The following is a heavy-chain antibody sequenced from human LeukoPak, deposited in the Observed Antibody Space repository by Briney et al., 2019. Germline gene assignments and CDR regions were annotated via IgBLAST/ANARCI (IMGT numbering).Heavy chain of an antibody. CDR1: GGSISSYY. D-gene: IGHD3-9*01. CDR3: AREYDILSNYDAFDI. CDR2: IYYSGST. Sequence: NPSETRSLTCTVSGGSISSYYWSWIRQPPGKGLEWIGYIYYSGSTNYNPSLKSRVTISVDTSKNQFSLKLTSVTAADTAVYYCAREYDILSNYDAFDIWGQGTMVTVSS. J-gene: IGHJ3*02. V-gene: IGHV4-59*01.